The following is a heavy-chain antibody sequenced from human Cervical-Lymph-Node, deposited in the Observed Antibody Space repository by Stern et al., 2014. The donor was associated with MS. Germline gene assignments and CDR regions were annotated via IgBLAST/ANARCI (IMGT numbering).Heavy chain of an antibody. J-gene: IGHJ4*02. CDR3: ARDAWGATAVTPDY. Sequence: EVQLVESGGGLVQPGGSLRLSCAASGFTFSTYSMNWVRQAPGKGLEWISYIGSSSIITFYADSVKGRFTVSRDNAKNSLFLQMRSLRAEDTAVYYCARDAWGATAVTPDYWGQGTLVTVSS. CDR1: GFTFSTYS. D-gene: IGHD4-23*01. V-gene: IGHV3-48*01. CDR2: IGSSSIIT.